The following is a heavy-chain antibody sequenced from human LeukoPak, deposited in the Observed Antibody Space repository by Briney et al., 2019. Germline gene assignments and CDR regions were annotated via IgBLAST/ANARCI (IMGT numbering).Heavy chain of an antibody. J-gene: IGHJ3*02. Sequence: GGSLRLSCAASGFTFSSYWMSWVRQAPGKGLEWVANIKQDGSEKYYVDSVKGRFTISRDNAKNSLYLQMNSLRAEDTALYYCARGIAVAASDAFDIWGQGTMVTVSS. V-gene: IGHV3-7*03. CDR3: ARGIAVAASDAFDI. CDR1: GFTFSSYW. CDR2: IKQDGSEK. D-gene: IGHD6-19*01.